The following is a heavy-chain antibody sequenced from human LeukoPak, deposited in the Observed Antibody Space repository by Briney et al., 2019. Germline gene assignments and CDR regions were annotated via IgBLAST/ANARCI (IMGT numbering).Heavy chain of an antibody. CDR2: INAGNGNT. V-gene: IGHV1-3*01. CDR1: GYTFTSYA. Sequence: ASVKVSCKASGYTFTSYAMHWVRQAPGQRLEWMGWINAGNGNTKYSQKFQGRVTITRDTSASTAYMELSSLRSEDTAVYYCARVSCSGGSRYSGVNWFDPWGQGTLVTVSS. CDR3: ARVSCSGGSRYSGVNWFDP. J-gene: IGHJ5*02. D-gene: IGHD2-15*01.